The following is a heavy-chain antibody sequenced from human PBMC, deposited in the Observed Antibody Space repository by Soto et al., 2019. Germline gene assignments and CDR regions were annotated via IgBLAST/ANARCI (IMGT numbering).Heavy chain of an antibody. CDR1: GFTFDDYA. V-gene: IGHV3-9*01. D-gene: IGHD3-10*02. Sequence: EVQLVESGGGLVQPGRSLRLSCAASGFTFDDYAMHWVRQAPGKGLEWVSGISWNSDNFGYADSVKGRFTISRDSAKNSLYLQMNSLRAEDTALYYCAKDIGVVSTSCSFDSWGQGTLVTVSS. CDR2: ISWNSDNF. CDR3: AKDIGVVSTSCSFDS. J-gene: IGHJ4*02.